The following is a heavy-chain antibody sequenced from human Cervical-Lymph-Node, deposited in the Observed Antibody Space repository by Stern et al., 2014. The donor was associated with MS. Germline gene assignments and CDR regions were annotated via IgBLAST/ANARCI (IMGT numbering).Heavy chain of an antibody. V-gene: IGHV4-31*03. D-gene: IGHD5-12*01. CDR1: GGSISSGYYY. CDR3: ARVGGGGYQIY. J-gene: IGHJ4*02. CDR2: MYYSGST. Sequence: QLQLQESGPGLVKPSQTLSLTCNVSGGSISSGYYYWSWIRQHPGKGPEWIGYMYYSGSTNYNPSLKRRVNISLGASKTQFSLQLSSVTAADTAVYYCARVGGGGYQIYWGQGTLVTVSS.